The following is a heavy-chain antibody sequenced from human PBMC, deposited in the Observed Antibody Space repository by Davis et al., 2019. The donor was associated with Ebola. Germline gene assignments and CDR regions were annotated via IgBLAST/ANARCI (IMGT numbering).Heavy chain of an antibody. Sequence: KVSCKGSGYTFINYWIGWVRQMPGKGLEWMGIIYPDDSDTRYSPSFQGQVTISADKSISTAYLQWSSLKASDTAMYYCAKSRVAGTNDAFDIWGQGTMVTVSS. D-gene: IGHD6-19*01. CDR1: GYTFINYW. V-gene: IGHV5-51*01. CDR2: IYPDDSDT. CDR3: AKSRVAGTNDAFDI. J-gene: IGHJ3*02.